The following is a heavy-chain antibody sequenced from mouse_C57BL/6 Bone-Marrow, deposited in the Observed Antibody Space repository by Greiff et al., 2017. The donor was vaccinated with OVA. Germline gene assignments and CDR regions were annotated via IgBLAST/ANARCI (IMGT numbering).Heavy chain of an antibody. J-gene: IGHJ1*03. CDR2: ISSGGSYT. V-gene: IGHV5-6*01. Sequence: EVQGVESGGDLVKPGGSLKLSCAASGFTFSSYGMSWVRQTPDKRLEWVATISSGGSYTYYPDSVKGRFTISRDNAKNTLYLQMSSLKSEDTAMYYCARHQDGYSWDFDVWGKGTTVTVSS. CDR3: ARHQDGYSWDFDV. D-gene: IGHD2-3*01. CDR1: GFTFSSYG.